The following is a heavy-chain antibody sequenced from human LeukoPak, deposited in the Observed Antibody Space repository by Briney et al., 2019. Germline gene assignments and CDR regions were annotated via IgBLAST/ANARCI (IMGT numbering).Heavy chain of an antibody. Sequence: PGGSLRLSCAASGFTFSSYEMNWVRQAPGKGLEWVLHVSSGGSTIYYADSVKGRFTISRDNAKDSLYLQMNSLRVEDTAVYYCARGFYYMDVWGKGTTVTVFS. J-gene: IGHJ6*03. CDR1: GFTFSSYE. CDR2: VSSGGSTI. CDR3: ARGFYYMDV. V-gene: IGHV3-48*03.